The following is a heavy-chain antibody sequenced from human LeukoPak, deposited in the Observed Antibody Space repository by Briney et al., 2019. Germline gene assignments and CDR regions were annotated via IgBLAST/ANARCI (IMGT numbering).Heavy chain of an antibody. D-gene: IGHD1-26*01. CDR2: ISSRSSYI. CDR1: GFTFSTYT. V-gene: IGHV3-21*06. Sequence: PGGSLRLSCAASGFTFSTYTMNWVRQAPGKGLEWVSSISSRSSYIYYADSVKGRFTISRDNAKNSLYLQMDSLRVEDTAEYYCARDPYSGNYGAYYYYYMDVWGKGTTVTVSS. J-gene: IGHJ6*03. CDR3: ARDPYSGNYGAYYYYYMDV.